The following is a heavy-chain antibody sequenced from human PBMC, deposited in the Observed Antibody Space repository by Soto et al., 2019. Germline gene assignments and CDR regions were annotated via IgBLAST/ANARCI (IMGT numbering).Heavy chain of an antibody. D-gene: IGHD2-15*01. V-gene: IGHV4-31*03. CDR1: GGSISSGGYY. CDR2: IYYSGST. CDR3: ARGQLLPDY. Sequence: SETLSLTCTVSGGSISSGGYYWNWIRQHPGKGLEWIGYIYYSGSTYYNPSLKSRVSMSVDTSKNQFSLKLSSVTAADTAVYYCARGQLLPDYWGQGTLVTVAS. J-gene: IGHJ4*02.